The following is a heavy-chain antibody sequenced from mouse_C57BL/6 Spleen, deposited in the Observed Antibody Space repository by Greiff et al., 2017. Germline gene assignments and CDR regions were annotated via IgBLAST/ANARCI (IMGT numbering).Heavy chain of an antibody. D-gene: IGHD2-3*01. CDR1: GYSFTGYY. CDR3: ARSRMDYAMDY. CDR2: INPSTGGT. V-gene: IGHV1-42*01. Sequence: VQLQQSGPELVKPGASVKISCKASGYSFTGYYMNWVKQSPEKSLEWIGEINPSTGGTTYNQKFKAKATLTVDKSSSTAYMQLKSLTSEDSAVYYCARSRMDYAMDYWGQGTSVTVSS. J-gene: IGHJ4*01.